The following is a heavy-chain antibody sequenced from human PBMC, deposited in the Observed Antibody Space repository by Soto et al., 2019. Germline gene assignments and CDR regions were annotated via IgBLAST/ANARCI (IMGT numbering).Heavy chain of an antibody. Sequence: QVQLVESGGGVVQPGRSLRLSCAASGFTFSSYGMHWVRQAPGKGLEWVAVISYDGSNKYYADSVKGRFTISRDNSKNTLYLQMNSLRAEDTAVYYCAKDSGGDSSGWYSEYFQHWGQGTLVTVSS. CDR1: GFTFSSYG. CDR3: AKDSGGDSSGWYSEYFQH. D-gene: IGHD6-19*01. J-gene: IGHJ1*01. CDR2: ISYDGSNK. V-gene: IGHV3-30*18.